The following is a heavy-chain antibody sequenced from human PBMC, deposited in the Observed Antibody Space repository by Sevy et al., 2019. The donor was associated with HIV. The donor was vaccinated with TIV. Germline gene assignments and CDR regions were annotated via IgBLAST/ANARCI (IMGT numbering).Heavy chain of an antibody. J-gene: IGHJ5*02. D-gene: IGHD6-13*01. Sequence: SETLSLTCAVYGGSFSGYYWSWIRQPPGKGLEWIGEINHSGSTNYNPSLKSRVTISVDTSKNQFSLNLNSVTAADTAVYYCARGKAAAGRWVGGTRRYNWFDPWGQGTLVTVSS. CDR3: ARGKAAAGRWVGGTRRYNWFDP. CDR2: INHSGST. V-gene: IGHV4-34*01. CDR1: GGSFSGYY.